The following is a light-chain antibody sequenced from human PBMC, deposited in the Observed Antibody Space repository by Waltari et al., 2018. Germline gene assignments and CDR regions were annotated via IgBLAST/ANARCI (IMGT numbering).Light chain of an antibody. Sequence: QSVLTQPPSASGTPGQRVTIPCSGSSSNIGTNYVYWYQQLPGTAPKLLIYTNNKRPSGVPDRFSGSKSGTSGSLAISGLRSEDEADYFCAAWDDTLTGYVFGPGTKVTVL. CDR3: AAWDDTLTGYV. CDR1: SSNIGTNY. V-gene: IGLV1-47*01. CDR2: TNN. J-gene: IGLJ1*01.